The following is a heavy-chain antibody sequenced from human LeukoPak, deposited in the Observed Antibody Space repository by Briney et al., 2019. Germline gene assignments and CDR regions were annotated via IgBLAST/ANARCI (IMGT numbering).Heavy chain of an antibody. V-gene: IGHV1-2*02. CDR1: GYTFTGYH. J-gene: IGHJ4*02. CDR2: IDPNSGGT. CDR3: ARVHFYDSSGYSLINP. Sequence: ASVKVSCKASGYTFTGYHMHWVRQAPGQGLEWMGWIDPNSGGTYYAQNFQGRVTMARDTSITTAYMELSRLKSDDTAVYYCARVHFYDSSGYSLINPWGQGTLVTVSS. D-gene: IGHD3-22*01.